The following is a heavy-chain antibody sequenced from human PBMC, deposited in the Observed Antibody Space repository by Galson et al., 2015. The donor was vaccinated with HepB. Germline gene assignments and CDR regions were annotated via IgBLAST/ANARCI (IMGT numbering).Heavy chain of an antibody. CDR1: QLVLGDYW. CDR2: INQDGSEK. D-gene: IGHD3-3*01. Sequence: LRLSCADSQLVLGDYWMSWVRQAPGKGLEWVACINQDGSEKNYVDSVKGRFTISRDNARNSLFLQMNTLRVEDSAVYYCARDARHRPIFFDPWGQGTLVTVSS. J-gene: IGHJ5*02. V-gene: IGHV3-7*03. CDR3: ARDARHRPIFFDP.